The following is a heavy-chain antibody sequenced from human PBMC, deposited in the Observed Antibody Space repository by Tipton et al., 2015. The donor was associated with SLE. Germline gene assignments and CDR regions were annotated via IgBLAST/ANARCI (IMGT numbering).Heavy chain of an antibody. Sequence: TLSLTCAVSGGSISSGGYSWSWIRQPPGKGLEWIGYIYHSGSTYYNPSLKSRVTISIDTSKNQFSLKLSSVTAADTAVYYCATEGGNWFDPWGQGILVTVSS. CDR2: IYHSGST. J-gene: IGHJ5*02. D-gene: IGHD2-15*01. V-gene: IGHV4-30-2*01. CDR1: GGSISSGGYS. CDR3: ATEGGNWFDP.